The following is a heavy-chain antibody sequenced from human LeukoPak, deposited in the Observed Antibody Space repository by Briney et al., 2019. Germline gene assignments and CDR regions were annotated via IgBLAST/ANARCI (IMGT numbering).Heavy chain of an antibody. Sequence: GGSLRLSRAASGFTFSSYWMNWARQAPGKGLEWVASINHNGNVNYYVDSVKGRFTISRDNSKNTLYLQMNSLRAEDTAVYYCAREAYSYGYYFDYWGQGTLVTVSS. J-gene: IGHJ4*02. CDR1: GFTFSSYW. D-gene: IGHD5-18*01. CDR3: AREAYSYGYYFDY. CDR2: INHNGNVN. V-gene: IGHV3-7*01.